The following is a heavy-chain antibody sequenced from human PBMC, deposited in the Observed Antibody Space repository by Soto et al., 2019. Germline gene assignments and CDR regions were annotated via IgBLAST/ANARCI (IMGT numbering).Heavy chain of an antibody. CDR2: VISTSGTP. V-gene: IGHV1-69*01. CDR3: AGDQGGIRMIGGGFDV. J-gene: IGHJ3*01. CDR1: GGTFSSYL. D-gene: IGHD3-10*02. Sequence: QVQVVQSGAEVKKSGSSVKVSCKASGGTFSSYLFSWVRQAPGQGLEWMGGVISTSGTPNYAQKVEGRVTIVAEHSTSTLYMELRSLRYEDTAVYYCAGDQGGIRMIGGGFDVWGQGTMVTVSS.